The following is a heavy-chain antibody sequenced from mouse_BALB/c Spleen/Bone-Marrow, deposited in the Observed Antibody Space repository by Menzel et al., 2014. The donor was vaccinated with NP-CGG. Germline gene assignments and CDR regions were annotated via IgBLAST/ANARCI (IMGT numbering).Heavy chain of an antibody. CDR1: GFTFSSFG. V-gene: IGHV5-17*02. CDR3: ARSYYGSSYYFDY. J-gene: IGHJ2*01. CDR2: ISSGSSTI. D-gene: IGHD1-1*01. Sequence: DVQLVESGGGLVQPGGSRKLSCAASGFTFSSFGMHWVRQAPEKGLEWVAYISSGSSTIYYADTVKGRFTISRDNPKNPLFLQMTSLRSEDTAMYYCARSYYGSSYYFDYWGQGTTLTVSS.